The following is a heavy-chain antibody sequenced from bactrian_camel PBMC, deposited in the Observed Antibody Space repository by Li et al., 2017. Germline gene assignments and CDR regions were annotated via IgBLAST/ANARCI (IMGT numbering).Heavy chain of an antibody. V-gene: IGHV3-2*01. CDR3: ATGVVDGHKH. D-gene: IGHD2*01. CDR1: GNTYSSCS. Sequence: VQLVESGGGSVQAGGSLRLSCVASGNTYSSCSMGWYRQAPGKGLEWVSGIYSDGSSTLYADSVKGRFTITRDNAKNNVYLQMNSLKSEDTALYYCATGVVDGHKHWGQGTQVTVS. J-gene: IGHJ4*01. CDR2: IYSDGSST.